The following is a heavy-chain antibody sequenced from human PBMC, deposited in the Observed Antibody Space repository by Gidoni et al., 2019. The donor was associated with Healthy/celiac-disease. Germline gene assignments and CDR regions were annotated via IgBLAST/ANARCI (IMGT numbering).Heavy chain of an antibody. CDR2: IYYSGST. J-gene: IGHJ4*02. CDR1: GGSISSSSYY. V-gene: IGHV4-39*07. CDR3: ARVFLDYGDPYYFDY. D-gene: IGHD4-17*01. Sequence: QLQLQESGPGLVKPSETLSLTCTVSGGSISSSSYYWGWIRQPPGKGLEWIGSIYYSGSTYYNPSLKSRVTISVDTSKNQFSLKLSSVTAADTAVYYCARVFLDYGDPYYFDYWGQGTLVTVSS.